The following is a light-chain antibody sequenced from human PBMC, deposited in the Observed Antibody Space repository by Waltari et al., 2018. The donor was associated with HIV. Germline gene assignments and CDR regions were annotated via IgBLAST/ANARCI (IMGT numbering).Light chain of an antibody. CDR1: SSNIGPDYY. J-gene: IGLJ2*01. Sequence: QSVLTQPPSVSGAPGQRVTISCTGGSSNIGPDYYVHWYQQIPGTAPKLLIAGNKNRPSGVPDRFSASKSGTSASLAITGLQAEDEADYFCQSYDRSLSASVVFGGGTKLTVL. CDR2: GNK. CDR3: QSYDRSLSASVV. V-gene: IGLV1-40*01.